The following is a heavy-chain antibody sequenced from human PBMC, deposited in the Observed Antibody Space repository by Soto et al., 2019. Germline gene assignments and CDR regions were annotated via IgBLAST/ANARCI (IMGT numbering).Heavy chain of an antibody. V-gene: IGHV3-23*01. CDR2: ISGSGGST. CDR1: VFTFSSYA. D-gene: IGHD2-2*02. CDR3: AKEGPYINSWSSAGYLQH. Sequence: GWSLRLSCASSVFTFSSYAMSWVRQAPGKGLEWVSAISGSGGSTDYAGSVKGRFSISKDSVNNTLYLHMSSLRAEDTALYFCAKEGPYINSWSSAGYLQHWGLGTQVTVSS. J-gene: IGHJ1*01.